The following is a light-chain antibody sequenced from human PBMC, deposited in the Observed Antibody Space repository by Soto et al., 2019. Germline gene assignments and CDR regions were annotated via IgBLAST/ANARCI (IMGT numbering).Light chain of an antibody. CDR3: AAWDDSLSADVV. Sequence: QAVVTQPPSASGTPGQRVTISFSGSSSNIGSNYVYWYQQLPGTAPKLLIYRNNQRPSGVPDRFSGSKSGTSASLAISGLRYEDEADYYCAAWDDSLSADVVFGGGTKLTVL. CDR2: RNN. J-gene: IGLJ2*01. CDR1: SSNIGSNY. V-gene: IGLV1-47*01.